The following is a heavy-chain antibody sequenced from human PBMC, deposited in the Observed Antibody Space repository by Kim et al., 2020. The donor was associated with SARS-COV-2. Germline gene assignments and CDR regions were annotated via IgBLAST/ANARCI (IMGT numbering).Heavy chain of an antibody. CDR1: GYTFTGYY. J-gene: IGHJ1*01. CDR3: ARVLQQWLVPGAYFQH. D-gene: IGHD6-19*01. CDR2: INPNSGGT. Sequence: ASVKVSCKASGYTFTGYYMHWVRRAPGQGLEWMGWINPNSGGTNYAQKFQGRVTMTRDTSISTAYMELSRLRSDDTVVYYCARVLQQWLVPGAYFQHWGQGTLVTVSS. V-gene: IGHV1-2*02.